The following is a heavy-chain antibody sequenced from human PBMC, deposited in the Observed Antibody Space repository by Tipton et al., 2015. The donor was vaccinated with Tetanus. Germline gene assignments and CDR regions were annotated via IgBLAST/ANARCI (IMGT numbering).Heavy chain of an antibody. J-gene: IGHJ4*02. V-gene: IGHV1-46*01. CDR2: IHPSGSST. D-gene: IGHD4-17*01. CDR1: GYTLTSNY. CDR3: ASHPDYGEGY. Sequence: QLVQSGPEVKKPGASVKVSCNTSGYTLTSNYIHWVRQAPGQGLEWMGIIHPSGSSTSYAQKFQGRVTLTRDTSTSTVYMEVRSLTSEDTAVYYCASHPDYGEGYWGQGTLVTVSS.